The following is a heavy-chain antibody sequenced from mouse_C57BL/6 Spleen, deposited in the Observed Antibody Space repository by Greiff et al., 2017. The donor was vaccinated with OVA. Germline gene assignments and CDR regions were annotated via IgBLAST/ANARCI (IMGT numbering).Heavy chain of an antibody. D-gene: IGHD2-3*01. CDR1: GYTFTSYW. CDR3: ARRVDGYFDY. J-gene: IGHJ2*01. V-gene: IGHV1-7*01. Sequence: QVQLQQSGAELAKPGASVKLSCKASGYTFTSYWMHWVKQRPGQGLEWIGYINPSSGYTKYNQKFKDKATLTADKPSSTAYMQLSSLTYEDSAVYYCARRVDGYFDYWGQGTTLTVSS. CDR2: INPSSGYT.